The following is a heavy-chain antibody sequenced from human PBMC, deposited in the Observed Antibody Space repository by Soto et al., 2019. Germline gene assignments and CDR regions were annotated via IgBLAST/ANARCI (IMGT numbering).Heavy chain of an antibody. Sequence: EVQLVESGGGLVQPGGSLRLSCAASGFTFSSYSMNWVRQAPGKGLEWVSYISSSSSTIYYADSVKGRFTISRDNAKNSLYLRMNSMRDEDTAVYYCAGEGGSLNWFDPWGQGTLVTVSS. V-gene: IGHV3-48*02. CDR2: ISSSSSTI. D-gene: IGHD1-26*01. CDR1: GFTFSSYS. J-gene: IGHJ5*02. CDR3: AGEGGSLNWFDP.